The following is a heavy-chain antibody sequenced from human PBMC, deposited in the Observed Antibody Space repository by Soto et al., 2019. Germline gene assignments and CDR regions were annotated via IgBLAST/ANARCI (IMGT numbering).Heavy chain of an antibody. D-gene: IGHD2-2*01. Sequence: GGSLRLSCAASGFTFSSYAMHWVRQAPGKGLEWVAVISYDGSNKYYADSVKGRFTISRDNSKNTLYLQMNSLRAEDTAVYYCARSLGIVVVPAAGSYNWFDPWGQGTLVTVSS. CDR1: GFTFSSYA. V-gene: IGHV3-30-3*01. CDR2: ISYDGSNK. CDR3: ARSLGIVVVPAAGSYNWFDP. J-gene: IGHJ5*02.